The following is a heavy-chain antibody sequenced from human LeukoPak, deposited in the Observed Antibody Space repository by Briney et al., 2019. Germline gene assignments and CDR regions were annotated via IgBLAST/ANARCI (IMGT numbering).Heavy chain of an antibody. J-gene: IGHJ4*02. CDR1: GFTFSSYA. Sequence: PGGSLRLSCAASGFTFSSYAMHWVRQAPGKGLEWVAVISYDGSNKYYADSVKGRFTISRDNSKNTLYLQMNSLRAEDTAVYYCARDRLAEALDYWGQGTLVTVSS. CDR2: ISYDGSNK. V-gene: IGHV3-30*04. D-gene: IGHD6-13*01. CDR3: ARDRLAEALDY.